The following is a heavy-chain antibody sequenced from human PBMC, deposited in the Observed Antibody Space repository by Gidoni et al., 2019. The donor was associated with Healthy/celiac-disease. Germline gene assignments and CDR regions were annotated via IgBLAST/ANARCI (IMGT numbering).Heavy chain of an antibody. J-gene: IGHJ4*02. CDR2: ISYDGSNK. Sequence: QVQLVESGGGVVQPGRSLRLSCAACGFTSSRYGMHWVRQAPGKGLEWVAVISYDGSNKYYADSVKGRFTISRDNAKNTLYLQMNSLRAEDTAVYYCAKDGNYDDGITMIVVVITPPDYWGQGTLVTVSS. CDR3: AKDGNYDDGITMIVVVITPPDY. V-gene: IGHV3-30*18. CDR1: GFTSSRYG. D-gene: IGHD3-22*01.